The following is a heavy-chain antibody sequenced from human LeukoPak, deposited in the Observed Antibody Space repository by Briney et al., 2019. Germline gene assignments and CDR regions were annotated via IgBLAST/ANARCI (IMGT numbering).Heavy chain of an antibody. V-gene: IGHV4-59*08. CDR1: GGSISSYY. CDR3: ARHSICFDP. J-gene: IGHJ5*02. CDR2: ISYSGST. Sequence: SETLSLTCTVSGGSISSYYWSWIRPPPGKGLEWIGYISYSGSTNYNPSLKSRVTISVDTSKNQFSLKLTSVTAADTAVYYCARHSICFDPWGQGTLVTVSS.